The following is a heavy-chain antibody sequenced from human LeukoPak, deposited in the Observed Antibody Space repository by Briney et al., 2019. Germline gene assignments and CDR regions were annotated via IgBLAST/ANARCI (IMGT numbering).Heavy chain of an antibody. CDR1: GFTFSIHW. CDR2: INGDGSDT. CDR3: ARPSHDTSGYYFGF. V-gene: IGHV3-74*03. Sequence: GGSLRLSCAASGFTFSIHWMHWVRQAPGKGLVWVSRINGDGSDTTYADSVKGRFSISRDNAKNTLYLQMNSLRAEDTAVYYCARPSHDTSGYYFGFWGQGTPVTVSS. J-gene: IGHJ4*02. D-gene: IGHD3-22*01.